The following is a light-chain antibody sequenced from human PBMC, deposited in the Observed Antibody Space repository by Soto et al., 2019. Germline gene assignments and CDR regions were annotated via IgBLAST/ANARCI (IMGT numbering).Light chain of an antibody. CDR1: QDIKNY. CDR2: AAS. V-gene: IGKV1-27*01. Sequence: DIQVTQYPSSLSASVGDRVTITCRASQDIKNYLAWYQQKQVEIPKLLIYAASTLESGIPPRFSGSGSGTDFTLTISNLQPEDVATYYCQRYDNAPFTVGGGTKVEIK. J-gene: IGKJ4*01. CDR3: QRYDNAPFT.